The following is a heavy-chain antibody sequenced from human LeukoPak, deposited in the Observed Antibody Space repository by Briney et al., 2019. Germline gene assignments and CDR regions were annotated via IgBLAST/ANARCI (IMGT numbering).Heavy chain of an antibody. CDR3: ARDPLRHYYGSGLFDY. D-gene: IGHD3-10*01. V-gene: IGHV1-18*01. Sequence: ASVKVSCKASGGTFSSYAISWVRQAPGQGLEWMGWISAYNGNTNYAQKLQGRVTMTTDTSTSTAYMELRSLRSDDTAVYYCARDPLRHYYGSGLFDYWGQGTLVTVSS. CDR1: GGTFSSYA. J-gene: IGHJ4*02. CDR2: ISAYNGNT.